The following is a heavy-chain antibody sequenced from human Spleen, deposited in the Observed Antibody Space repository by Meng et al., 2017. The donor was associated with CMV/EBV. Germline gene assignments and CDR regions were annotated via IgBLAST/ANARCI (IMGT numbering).Heavy chain of an antibody. CDR2: INHSGSA. J-gene: IGHJ6*02. D-gene: IGHD3-10*01. CDR1: GESSSDYY. V-gene: IGHV4-34*01. CDR3: ARDRSSKYYYYGMDV. Sequence: SETLSLTCAVYGESSSDYYWTWIRQPPGKGLEWIGEINHSGSAIRNPSLKSRVTISADTSKNQFSLTLTSVTAADTAVYYCARDRSSKYYYYGMDVWGQGTTVTVSS.